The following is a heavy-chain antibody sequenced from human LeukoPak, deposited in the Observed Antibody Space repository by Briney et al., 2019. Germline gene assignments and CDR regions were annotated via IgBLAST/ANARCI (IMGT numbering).Heavy chain of an antibody. J-gene: IGHJ4*02. CDR1: GGSISSGRSF. Sequence: KPSETLSLTCTVSGGSISSGRSFWDWIRQPPGKGPEWVGSLSYSGTTYHNPSLKSRVTISVDPSKNQFSLKLSSLIDADTAVYYCARRERWDLPPDYWGQGTLVTVSS. D-gene: IGHD1-26*01. CDR2: LSYSGTT. CDR3: ARRERWDLPPDY. V-gene: IGHV4-39*01.